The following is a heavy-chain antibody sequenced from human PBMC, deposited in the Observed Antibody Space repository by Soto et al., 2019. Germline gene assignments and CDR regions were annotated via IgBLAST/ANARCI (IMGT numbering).Heavy chain of an antibody. CDR3: ARDPKTSGGQHWAFSYFDS. CDR1: GFSFSISP. D-gene: IGHD7-27*01. CDR2: ISYDGTNK. Sequence: GGSLRLSCAASGFSFSISPMHWVRQAPGKGPEWVALISYDGTNKFYADSVKGRFTISRDNSKSTLYLQVDSLRPEDAAVYYCARDPKTSGGQHWAFSYFDSWGQGTLVTVSS. J-gene: IGHJ4*02. V-gene: IGHV3-30-3*01.